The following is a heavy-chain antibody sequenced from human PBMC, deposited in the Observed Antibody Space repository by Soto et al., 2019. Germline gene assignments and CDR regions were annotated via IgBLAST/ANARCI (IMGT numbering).Heavy chain of an antibody. Sequence: ASVKVSCKASGYTFTSYYMHWVRQAPGQGLEWMGIINPSGGSTSYAQKFQGRVTMTRDTSTSTVYMELSSLRSEDTAVYYCARVSIASPLGWYYGMEVWGQGTTVTVSS. V-gene: IGHV1-46*01. J-gene: IGHJ6*02. D-gene: IGHD6-6*01. CDR2: INPSGGST. CDR1: GYTFTSYY. CDR3: ARVSIASPLGWYYGMEV.